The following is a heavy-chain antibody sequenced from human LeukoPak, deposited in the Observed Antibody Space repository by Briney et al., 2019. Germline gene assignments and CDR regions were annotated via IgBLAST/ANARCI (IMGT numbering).Heavy chain of an antibody. V-gene: IGHV3-23*01. CDR3: ANLPGSSGYSPDFDY. CDR1: GFTFSSYA. Sequence: GGSLRLSCAASGFTFSSYAMSWVRQAPGKGLEWVSAISGSGGSTYYADSVKGRFTISRDNSKNTLYLQMNSLRAEDTAVYYCANLPGSSGYSPDFDYWGRGTRVTVSS. D-gene: IGHD3-22*01. CDR2: ISGSGGST. J-gene: IGHJ4*02.